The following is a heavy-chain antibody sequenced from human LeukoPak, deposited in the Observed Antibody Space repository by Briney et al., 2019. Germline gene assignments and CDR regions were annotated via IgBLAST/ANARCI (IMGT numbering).Heavy chain of an antibody. CDR3: AKSVGSGSYYNNDC. CDR1: GFTFSSYA. Sequence: GGSLRLSCAASGFTFSSYAMTWVRQAPGQGLEWVSGITSGGGTYYADYVKGRFTISRDNSKSTLYVQMNSLRAEDTAVYYCAKSVGSGSYYNNDCWGQGTLVTVSS. D-gene: IGHD3-10*01. CDR2: ITSGGGT. J-gene: IGHJ4*02. V-gene: IGHV3-23*01.